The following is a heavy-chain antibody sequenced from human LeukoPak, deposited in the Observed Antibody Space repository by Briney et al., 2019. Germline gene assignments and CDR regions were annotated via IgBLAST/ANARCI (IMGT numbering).Heavy chain of an antibody. CDR3: ARELGSSGWANSFDY. Sequence: SQTLSLTCAISGDSVSSNSAAWNWIRQSPSRGLEWLGRTYYRAKWYNDYAVSVKSRITINPHTSKNQFSLQLNSVTPEDTAVYYCARELGSSGWANSFDYWGQGTLVTVSS. CDR1: GDSVSSNSAA. V-gene: IGHV6-1*01. D-gene: IGHD6-19*01. CDR2: TYYRAKWYN. J-gene: IGHJ4*02.